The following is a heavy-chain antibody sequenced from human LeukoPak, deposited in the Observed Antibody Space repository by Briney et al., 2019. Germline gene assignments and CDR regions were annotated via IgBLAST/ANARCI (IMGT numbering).Heavy chain of an antibody. CDR2: IIPIFGTA. Sequence: GASVQVSCKASGGTFSSYAISWVRQAPGQGLEWMGGIIPIFGTANYAQKFQGRVTITADESTSTAYMELSSLRSEDTAVYYCARESHNDFWSGYPRKVWFDPWGQGTLVTVSS. CDR3: ARESHNDFWSGYPRKVWFDP. D-gene: IGHD3-3*01. V-gene: IGHV1-69*13. CDR1: GGTFSSYA. J-gene: IGHJ5*02.